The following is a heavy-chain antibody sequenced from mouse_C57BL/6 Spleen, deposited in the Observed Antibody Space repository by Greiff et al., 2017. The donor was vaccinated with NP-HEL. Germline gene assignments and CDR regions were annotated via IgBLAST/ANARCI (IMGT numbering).Heavy chain of an antibody. V-gene: IGHV5-9-1*02. CDR3: TRDLYYGNLFDY. J-gene: IGHJ2*01. Sequence: EVQGVESGEGLVKPGGSLKLSCAASGFTFSGYAMSWVRQTPEKRLEWVAYISSGGDYIYYADTVKGRFTISRDNARNTLYLQMSSLKSEDTAMYYCTRDLYYGNLFDYWGQGTTLTVSS. D-gene: IGHD2-1*01. CDR2: ISSGGDYI. CDR1: GFTFSGYA.